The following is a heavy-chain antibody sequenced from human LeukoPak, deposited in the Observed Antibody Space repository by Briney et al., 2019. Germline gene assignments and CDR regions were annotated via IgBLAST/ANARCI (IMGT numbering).Heavy chain of an antibody. Sequence: ASVKVSCKASGYTFTSYGISWVRQAPGQGVEWMGWISAYNGNTNYAQKLQGRVTMTTDTSTSTAYMELRSLRSDDTAVYYCARGGDYDFWSGYSTFDYWGQGTLVTVSS. V-gene: IGHV1-18*01. CDR2: ISAYNGNT. D-gene: IGHD3-3*01. CDR1: GYTFTSYG. CDR3: ARGGDYDFWSGYSTFDY. J-gene: IGHJ4*02.